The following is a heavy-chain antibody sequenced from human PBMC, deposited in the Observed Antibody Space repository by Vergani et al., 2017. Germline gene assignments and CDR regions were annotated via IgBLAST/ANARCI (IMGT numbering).Heavy chain of an antibody. CDR2: INHSGST. CDR1: GGSFSGYY. V-gene: IGHV4-34*01. J-gene: IGHJ5*02. CDR3: ARRPSPTMVRGVTKYNWFDP. Sequence: QVQLQQWGAGLLKPSETLSLTCAVYGGSFSGYYWSWIRQPPGKGLEWIGEINHSGSTNYNPSLKSRVTISVDTSKNQFSLKLSSGTAADTAVYYCARRPSPTMVRGVTKYNWFDPWGQGTLVTVSS. D-gene: IGHD3-10*01.